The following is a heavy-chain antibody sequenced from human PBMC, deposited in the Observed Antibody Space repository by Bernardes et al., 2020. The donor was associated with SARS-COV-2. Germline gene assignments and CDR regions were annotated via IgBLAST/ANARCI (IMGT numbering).Heavy chain of an antibody. Sequence: GGSLRLSCAASGFTFSDYYMDWVRQAPGKGLEWVGRTRNRARSYTTEYAASVKGRFTISRDDSENSLYLQMNSLQTEDTAVYYCARGSSGSRENNHYTMDVWGQGTTVTVSS. D-gene: IGHD1-26*01. CDR1: GFTFSDYY. CDR2: TRNRARSYTT. CDR3: ARGSSGSRENNHYTMDV. J-gene: IGHJ6*02. V-gene: IGHV3-72*01.